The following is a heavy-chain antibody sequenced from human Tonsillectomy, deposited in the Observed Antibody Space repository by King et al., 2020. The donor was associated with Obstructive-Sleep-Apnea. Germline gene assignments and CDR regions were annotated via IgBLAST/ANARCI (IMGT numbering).Heavy chain of an antibody. V-gene: IGHV3-30*04. Sequence: VQLVESGGGVVQPGRSLRLSCAASGFTFSSYAMHWVRQAPGKGLELVAVISYDGSNKYYSDSVKGRFTISRDNSNNTLYLQMNSLRTEETAVYDCARDPGYCSSTSCYDSGWYFDLWGRGTLVTVSS. D-gene: IGHD2-2*03. J-gene: IGHJ2*01. CDR1: GFTFSSYA. CDR2: ISYDGSNK. CDR3: ARDPGYCSSTSCYDSGWYFDL.